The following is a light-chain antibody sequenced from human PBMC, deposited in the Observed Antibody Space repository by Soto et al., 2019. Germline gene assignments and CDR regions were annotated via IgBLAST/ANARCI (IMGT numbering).Light chain of an antibody. CDR1: SSDVGSYNL. J-gene: IGLJ3*02. CDR3: CSYARGSTLV. Sequence: ALTQPASVSGSPGQSITISCTGTSSDVGSYNLVSWYQQHPGKAPKLMIYEDSKRPSGVSNRFFGSKSGNTASLTISGLQAEDEADYFCCSYARGSTLVFGGGTKLTVL. CDR2: EDS. V-gene: IGLV2-23*01.